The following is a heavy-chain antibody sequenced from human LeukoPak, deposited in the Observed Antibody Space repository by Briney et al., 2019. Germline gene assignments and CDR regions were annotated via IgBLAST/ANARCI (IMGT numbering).Heavy chain of an antibody. CDR2: IYYSGST. CDR1: GGSISSYY. D-gene: IGHD3-9*01. V-gene: IGHV4-59*01. J-gene: IGHJ4*02. Sequence: SETLSLTCTVSGGSISSYYWSWIRQPPGKGLEWIGYIYYSGSTNYNPSLTSRVTISVATSKNQFSLKLSSVTAADTAVYYCARGDILTGYYAYWGQGTLVTVSS. CDR3: ARGDILTGYYAY.